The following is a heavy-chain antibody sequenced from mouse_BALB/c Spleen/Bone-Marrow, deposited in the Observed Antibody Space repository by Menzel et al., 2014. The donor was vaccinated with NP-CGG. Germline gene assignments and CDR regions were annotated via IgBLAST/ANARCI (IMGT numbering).Heavy chain of an antibody. CDR2: ITSGDSYT. J-gene: IGHJ3*01. V-gene: IGHV5-9*02. Sequence: EVKVVDSGGGLVKPGGSLKLSCAASGFPFRSYDMSWVRQTPEKRLEWVATITSGDSYTYYPDSVKGRFTISRDNARNTLYLQMSSLRSEDTALYYCARQDGYDGTWFAYWGQGTLVTVSA. CDR3: ARQDGYDGTWFAY. CDR1: GFPFRSYD. D-gene: IGHD2-2*01.